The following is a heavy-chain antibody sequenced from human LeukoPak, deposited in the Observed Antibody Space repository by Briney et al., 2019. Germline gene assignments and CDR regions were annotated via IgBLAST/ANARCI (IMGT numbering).Heavy chain of an antibody. D-gene: IGHD6-13*01. CDR2: IYTSGST. CDR3: ARDGSWDNYDHYGMDV. CDR1: GASISSYY. V-gene: IGHV4-4*07. J-gene: IGHJ6*02. Sequence: SETLSLTCTVSGASISSYYWSWIRQPAGKGLEWIGRIYTSGSTNYNPSLKSRVTMSVDTSKNQFSLKLSSVTAADTAVYYCARDGSWDNYDHYGMDVWGQGTTVTVSS.